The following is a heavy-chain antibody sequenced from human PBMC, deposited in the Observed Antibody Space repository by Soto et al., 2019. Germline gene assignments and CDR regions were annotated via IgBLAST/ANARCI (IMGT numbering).Heavy chain of an antibody. CDR1: GYTFTSYY. D-gene: IGHD3-22*01. Sequence: GASVKVSCKASGYTFTSYYMHWVRQAPGQGLEWMGWISTYNGNTYITQKFQGRVTMTTETSTSTAYMELRSLRSDDTAVFYCARSPGDYYSDTSGYYYFDYWGQGTPVTVSS. J-gene: IGHJ4*02. CDR3: ARSPGDYYSDTSGYYYFDY. CDR2: ISTYNGNT. V-gene: IGHV1-18*04.